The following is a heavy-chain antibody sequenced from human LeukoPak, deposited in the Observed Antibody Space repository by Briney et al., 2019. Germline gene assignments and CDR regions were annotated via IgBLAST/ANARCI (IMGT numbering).Heavy chain of an antibody. CDR3: ARAGGSSWYVSLYY. Sequence: ASVKVSCKTSGGTFSNNVISWVRQAPGQGLEWMGRIIPFIGTPDYAQKFQGRVTITADKSTNTAYMKLTSLKSDDTAVYYCARAGGSSWYVSLYYWGQGTLVTASS. J-gene: IGHJ4*02. CDR2: IIPFIGTP. V-gene: IGHV1-69*04. CDR1: GGTFSNNV. D-gene: IGHD6-13*01.